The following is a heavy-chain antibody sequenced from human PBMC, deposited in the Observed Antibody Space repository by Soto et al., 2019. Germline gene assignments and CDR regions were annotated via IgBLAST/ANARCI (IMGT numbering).Heavy chain of an antibody. Sequence: GGSLRLSCAASGFTFSSYWMSWVRQAPGKGLEWVVNIKQDGSEKYYVDSVKGRFTISRDNAKNSLYLQMNSLRAEDTAVYYCARVGSIDYVWGSYRYTENFDYWGQGTLVTVSS. V-gene: IGHV3-7*01. J-gene: IGHJ4*02. D-gene: IGHD3-16*02. CDR3: ARVGSIDYVWGSYRYTENFDY. CDR2: IKQDGSEK. CDR1: GFTFSSYW.